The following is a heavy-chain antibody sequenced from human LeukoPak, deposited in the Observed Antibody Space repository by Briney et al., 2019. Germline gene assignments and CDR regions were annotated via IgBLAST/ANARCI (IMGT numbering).Heavy chain of an antibody. J-gene: IGHJ4*02. V-gene: IGHV4-59*01. Sequence: SETLSLTCTVSGGSISSYYWSWIRQPPGKGLEWIGYIYYSGSTNYNPSLRSRVTISVDTSKNQFSLKLSSVTAADTAVYYCARGSKSLLYGSGSPFDYWGQGTLVTVSS. CDR3: ARGSKSLLYGSGSPFDY. CDR1: GGSISSYY. CDR2: IYYSGST. D-gene: IGHD3-10*01.